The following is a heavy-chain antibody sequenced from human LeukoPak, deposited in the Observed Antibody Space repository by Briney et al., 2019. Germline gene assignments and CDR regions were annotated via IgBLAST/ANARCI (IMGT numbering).Heavy chain of an antibody. V-gene: IGHV1-69*13. CDR3: ARGVARKHYYDSSGYLEYFQH. CDR2: IIPMFGAT. J-gene: IGHJ1*01. D-gene: IGHD3-22*01. Sequence: ASVKVSCKASGGTFSSYAITWVRQAPGQGLEWMGGIIPMFGATNFAQKFQGRVTITADEPTSTAYMELSSLRSEDTAVYYCARGVARKHYYDSSGYLEYFQHWGQGTLVTVSS. CDR1: GGTFSSYA.